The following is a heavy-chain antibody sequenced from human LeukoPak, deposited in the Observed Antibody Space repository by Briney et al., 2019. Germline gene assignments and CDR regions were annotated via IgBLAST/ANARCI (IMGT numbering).Heavy chain of an antibody. CDR1: GFTFSSYA. J-gene: IGHJ4*02. CDR2: ISGSGGST. Sequence: GGSLRLSCAASGFTFSSYAMSWVRQAPGKGLEWVSAISGSGGSTYYADSVKGRFTISRDNSKNTLYLQMNSLRAEDTAAYYCAKGTLRIAVAGTVDYWGQGTLVTVSS. CDR3: AKGTLRIAVAGTVDY. D-gene: IGHD6-19*01. V-gene: IGHV3-23*01.